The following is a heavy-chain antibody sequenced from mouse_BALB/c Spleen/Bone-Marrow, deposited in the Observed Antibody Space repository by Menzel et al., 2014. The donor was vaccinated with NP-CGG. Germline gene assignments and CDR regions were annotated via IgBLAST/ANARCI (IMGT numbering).Heavy chain of an antibody. D-gene: IGHD1-2*01. CDR3: ARKDYFGYAAMDY. CDR2: ISGGSSII. J-gene: IGHJ4*01. V-gene: IGHV5-17*02. CDR1: GFTFSSFG. Sequence: EVNLVESGGGLVQPGGSRKLSCAASGFTFSSFGMHWVRQAPEKGLEWVAYISGGSSIIYYADTVKGRFTISRDNPKNTLFLQMTSLWSEDTAIYYCARKDYFGYAAMDYWGQGTSVTVSS.